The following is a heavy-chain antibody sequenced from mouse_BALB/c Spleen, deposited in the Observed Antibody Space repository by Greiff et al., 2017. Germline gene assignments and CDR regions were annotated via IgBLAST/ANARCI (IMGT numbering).Heavy chain of an antibody. D-gene: IGHD2-4*01. J-gene: IGHJ2*01. CDR3: ARGVITAYFDY. CDR2: INPSTGYT. CDR1: GYTFTSYW. Sequence: QVHVKQSGAELAKPGASVKMSCKASGYTFTSYWMHWVKQRPGQGLEWIGYINPSTGYTEYNQKFKDKATLTADKSSSTAYMQLSSLTSEDSAVYYCARGVITAYFDYWGQGTTLTVSS. V-gene: IGHV1-7*01.